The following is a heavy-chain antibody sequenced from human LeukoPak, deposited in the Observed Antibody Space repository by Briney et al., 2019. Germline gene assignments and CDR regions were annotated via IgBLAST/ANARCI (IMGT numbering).Heavy chain of an antibody. J-gene: IGHJ3*02. CDR2: ISGSGGST. D-gene: IGHD3-22*01. V-gene: IGHV3-23*01. CDR3: AKDLSDYDNDRIVGDAFDI. Sequence: GGSLRLSCAASGFTFSSYAMSWVRQAPGKGLEWVSAISGSGGSTYYADSVKGRFTISRDNSKNTLYLQMNSLRAEDTAVYYCAKDLSDYDNDRIVGDAFDIWGQGTMVTVSS. CDR1: GFTFSSYA.